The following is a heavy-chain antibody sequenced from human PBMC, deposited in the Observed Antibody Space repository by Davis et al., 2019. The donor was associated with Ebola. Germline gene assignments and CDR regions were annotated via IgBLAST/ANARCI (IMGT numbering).Heavy chain of an antibody. Sequence: PGGSLRLSCAASGFTFSSYGMHWVRQAPGKGLEWVAVISYDGSNKYYADSVKGRFTISRDNSKNTLYLQMNSLRAEDTAVYYCAKGRDYSSGWKGYFDYWGQGTLVTVSS. CDR3: AKGRDYSSGWKGYFDY. CDR2: ISYDGSNK. V-gene: IGHV3-30*18. CDR1: GFTFSSYG. D-gene: IGHD6-19*01. J-gene: IGHJ4*02.